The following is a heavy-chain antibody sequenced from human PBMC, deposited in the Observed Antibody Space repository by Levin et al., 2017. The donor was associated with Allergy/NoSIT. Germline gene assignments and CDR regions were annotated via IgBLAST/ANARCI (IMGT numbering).Heavy chain of an antibody. CDR1: GITFSSYS. Sequence: SCAASGITFSSYSMNWVRQAPGKGLEWVSYISSSSSAIYYADSVKGRFTISRDNARNSLYLQMDSLRAEDTAVYYCASGTTVTPYYFDYWGQGTLVTVSS. V-gene: IGHV3-48*01. CDR3: ASGTTVTPYYFDY. J-gene: IGHJ4*02. D-gene: IGHD4-17*01. CDR2: ISSSSSAI.